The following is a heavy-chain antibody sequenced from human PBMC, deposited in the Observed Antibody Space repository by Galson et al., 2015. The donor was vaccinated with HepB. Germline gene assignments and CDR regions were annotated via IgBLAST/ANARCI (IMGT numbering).Heavy chain of an antibody. CDR3: TTDVYYSTYWSWLDP. CDR1: GFPFNNAW. Sequence: SLRLSCAASGFPFNNAWMTWVRQAPGMGLEWVGRIKSKTDGETTDYAAPVKGRFTISRDDSKNRLYPQMNSLETEDTAVYYCTTDVYYSTYWSWLDPWGQGTLVTVSS. D-gene: IGHD2-8*02. J-gene: IGHJ5*02. CDR2: IKSKTDGETT. V-gene: IGHV3-15*01.